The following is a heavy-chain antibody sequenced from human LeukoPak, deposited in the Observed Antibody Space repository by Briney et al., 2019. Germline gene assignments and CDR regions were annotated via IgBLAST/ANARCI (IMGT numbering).Heavy chain of an antibody. D-gene: IGHD3-22*01. V-gene: IGHV4-31*03. CDR3: ARDISYYDSSGYPKWFDP. CDR1: GGSISSGGYY. J-gene: IGHJ5*02. Sequence: SETLSLTCTVSGGSISSGGYYWSWIRQHPGKGLEWIGYIYYSGSTYYNPSLKSRDTISVDTSKNQFSLKLSSVTAADTAVYYCARDISYYDSSGYPKWFDPWGQGTLVTVSS. CDR2: IYYSGST.